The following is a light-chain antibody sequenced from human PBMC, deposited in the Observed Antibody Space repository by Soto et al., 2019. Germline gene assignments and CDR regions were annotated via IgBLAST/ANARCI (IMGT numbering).Light chain of an antibody. Sequence: DIQMPQSPSTLSAVVGDRVTITCRASENVNSWLAWYQQKPGKAPKLLICEASNLESGVPSRFSGSGSGTEFTLTISRLQPDDFASYYCQQYKIDATFGQGTKVDI. CDR2: EAS. J-gene: IGKJ1*01. CDR3: QQYKIDAT. V-gene: IGKV1-5*03. CDR1: ENVNSW.